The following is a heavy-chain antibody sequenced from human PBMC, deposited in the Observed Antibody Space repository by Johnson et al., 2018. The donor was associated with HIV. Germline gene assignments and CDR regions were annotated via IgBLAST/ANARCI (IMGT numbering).Heavy chain of an antibody. D-gene: IGHD2-21*01. Sequence: MQLVESGGGVVQPGGSLRLSCAASGFTFSSYGMHWIRQAPGKGLECISSISSSGRTTYYADSVKGRFTISRNNVQNSMLLQMNSLRADDTAVYFCVRRMVVGYVAFDIWGQGTMVTVSS. CDR3: VRRMVVGYVAFDI. CDR2: ISSSGRTT. V-gene: IGHV3-48*04. CDR1: GFTFSSYG. J-gene: IGHJ3*02.